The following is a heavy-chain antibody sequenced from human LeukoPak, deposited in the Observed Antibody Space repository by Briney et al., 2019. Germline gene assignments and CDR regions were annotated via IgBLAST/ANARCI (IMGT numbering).Heavy chain of an antibody. CDR3: ARVGAWELQRVFEY. Sequence: GGSLGLSCAASGFTFGDYWMTWARHVPGKGLEWVANIKQDGAEKHYVESVEGRFIISRDNAKNSLYLQMDSLRVEDTAVYYCARVGAWELQRVFEYWGQGTLVTVSS. J-gene: IGHJ4*02. D-gene: IGHD1-26*01. CDR2: IKQDGAEK. V-gene: IGHV3-7*01. CDR1: GFTFGDYW.